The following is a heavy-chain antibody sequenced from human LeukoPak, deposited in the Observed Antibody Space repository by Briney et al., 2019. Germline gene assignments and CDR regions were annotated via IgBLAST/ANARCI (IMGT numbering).Heavy chain of an antibody. CDR3: ARDQYCSSTSCYHYYYYGMDA. Sequence: ASVKVSCKASGYTFTSYGISWVRQAPGQGLEWMGWISAYNGNTNYAQKLQGRVTMTTDTSTSTAYMELRSLRSDDTAVYYCARDQYCSSTSCYHYYYYGMDAWGQGTTVTVSS. CDR2: ISAYNGNT. V-gene: IGHV1-18*01. J-gene: IGHJ6*02. CDR1: GYTFTSYG. D-gene: IGHD2-2*01.